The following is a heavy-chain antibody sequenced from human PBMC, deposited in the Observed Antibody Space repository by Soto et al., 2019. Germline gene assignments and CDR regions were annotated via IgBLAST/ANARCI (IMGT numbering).Heavy chain of an antibody. CDR1: GGSISTYY. D-gene: IGHD6-19*01. Sequence: SETLSLTCTVSGGSISTYYWNWIRQPPGKGLEWIGHVYYSGTTNYNASLKSRVTISVDTSRNQFSLKLTSVTAADTAVYYCARPSVAGAWGTFGYWGQGTLVTVSS. V-gene: IGHV4-59*08. CDR3: ARPSVAGAWGTFGY. J-gene: IGHJ4*02. CDR2: VYYSGTT.